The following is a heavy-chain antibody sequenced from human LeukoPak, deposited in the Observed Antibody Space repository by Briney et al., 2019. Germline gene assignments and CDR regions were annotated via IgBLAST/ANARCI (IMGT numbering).Heavy chain of an antibody. Sequence: PGGSLRLSCAGSGFSVSNYYMSWVRQAPGKGLEWVSLIRDSGETFYADSVKGRFTISRDNFKNTMYLQMNRLRVEDTAVYFCARDRAVTQDWVEFDPWGQGTLVTVSS. V-gene: IGHV3-66*03. D-gene: IGHD4-17*01. CDR3: ARDRAVTQDWVEFDP. CDR1: GFSVSNYY. CDR2: IRDSGET. J-gene: IGHJ5*02.